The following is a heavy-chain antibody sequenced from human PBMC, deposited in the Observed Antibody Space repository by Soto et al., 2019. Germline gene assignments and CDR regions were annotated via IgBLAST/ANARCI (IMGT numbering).Heavy chain of an antibody. V-gene: IGHV1-69*13. CDR1: GGTFSSYA. Sequence: GASVKVSCKASGGTFSSYAISWVRQAPGKRLEWMGGIIPIFGTANYAQKFQGRVTITADESTSTAYMELSSLRSEDTAVYYCARAGNIDVYNTKTSYYYYYGMDVWGQGTTVTVSS. CDR3: ARAGNIDVYNTKTSYYYYYGMDV. J-gene: IGHJ6*02. CDR2: IIPIFGTA. D-gene: IGHD1-1*01.